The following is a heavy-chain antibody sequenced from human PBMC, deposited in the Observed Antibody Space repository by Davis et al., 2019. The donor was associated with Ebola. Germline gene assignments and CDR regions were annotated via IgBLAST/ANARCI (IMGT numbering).Heavy chain of an antibody. CDR1: GFTFSSYS. CDR3: AREGWFGELLYYYYGMDV. D-gene: IGHD3-10*01. CDR2: ISSSSSYI. V-gene: IGHV3-21*01. J-gene: IGHJ6*02. Sequence: GESLKISCAASGFTFSSYSMNWVRQAPGKGLEWVSSISSSSSYIYYTDSVKGRFTISRDNAKNSLYLQMNSLRAEDTAVYYCAREGWFGELLYYYYGMDVWGQGTTVTVSS.